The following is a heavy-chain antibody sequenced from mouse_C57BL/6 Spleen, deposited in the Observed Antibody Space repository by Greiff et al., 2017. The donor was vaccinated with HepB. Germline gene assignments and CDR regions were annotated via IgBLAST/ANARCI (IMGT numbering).Heavy chain of an antibody. V-gene: IGHV1-64*01. D-gene: IGHD2-4*01. J-gene: IGHJ2*01. CDR3: AREGGDYDGGYYFDY. Sequence: VQLQQSGAELVKPGASVKLSCKASGYTFTSYWMHWVKQRPGQGLEWIGMIHPNSGSTNYNEKFKSKATLTVDKSSSTAYMQLSSLTSEDSAVYYCAREGGDYDGGYYFDYWGQGTTLTVSS. CDR2: IHPNSGST. CDR1: GYTFTSYW.